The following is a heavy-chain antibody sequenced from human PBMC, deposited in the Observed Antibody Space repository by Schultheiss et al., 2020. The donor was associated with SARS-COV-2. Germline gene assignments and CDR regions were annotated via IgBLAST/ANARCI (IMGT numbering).Heavy chain of an antibody. CDR3: ATLPTVVNDRFDY. V-gene: IGHV3-30*03. CDR2: ISYVGSNK. J-gene: IGHJ4*02. D-gene: IGHD4-23*01. Sequence: GGSLRLSCSASGFTFSSYGMHWVRQAPGKGRDWVAVISYVGSNKYYADSVKGRFTISRDNSKHTLYLQMNSLRAEDTAVYYCATLPTVVNDRFDYWGQGTLVTVSS. CDR1: GFTFSSYG.